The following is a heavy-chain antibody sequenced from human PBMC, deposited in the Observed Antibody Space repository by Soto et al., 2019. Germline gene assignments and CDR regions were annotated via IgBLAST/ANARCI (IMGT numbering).Heavy chain of an antibody. J-gene: IGHJ4*02. CDR2: IIPILGIA. CDR1: GGTFSSYT. D-gene: IGHD3-3*01. Sequence: QVQLVQSGAEVKKPGTSVKVSCKASGGTFSSYTISWVRQAPGQGLEWMGRIIPILGIANYAQKFQGRVTITADKSTSTAYMELSSLRSEDTAVYYCARAGTGTIFSLDDDGLWGQGTLVTVSS. CDR3: ARAGTGTIFSLDDDGL. V-gene: IGHV1-69*02.